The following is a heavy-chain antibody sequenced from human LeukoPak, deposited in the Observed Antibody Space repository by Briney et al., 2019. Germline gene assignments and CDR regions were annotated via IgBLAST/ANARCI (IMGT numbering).Heavy chain of an antibody. D-gene: IGHD3-9*01. CDR2: IYYSGST. Sequence: SSETLSLXCTVSGGSISSYYWSWIRQPPGKGLEWIGYIYYSGSTNYNPSLKSRVTISVDTSKNQFSLKLSSVTAADTAVYYCARVGLLDDILTGRFDYWGQGTLVTVSS. V-gene: IGHV4-59*01. J-gene: IGHJ4*02. CDR1: GGSISSYY. CDR3: ARVGLLDDILTGRFDY.